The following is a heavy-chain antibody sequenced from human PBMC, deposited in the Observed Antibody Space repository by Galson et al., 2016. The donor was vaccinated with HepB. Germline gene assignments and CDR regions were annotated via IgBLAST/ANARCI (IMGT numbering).Heavy chain of an antibody. Sequence: SLRLSCAASGFNFYGYGMHWVRQAPGKGLEWVAVTWYDGSNKYYTDSVKGRFTISRDNSKNTLYLQMNNLRAEDTAVYYCARTMVRGVVKVGYYYYGLDVWGQGTTVTVSS. J-gene: IGHJ6*02. D-gene: IGHD3-10*01. CDR3: ARTMVRGVVKVGYYYYGLDV. V-gene: IGHV3-33*01. CDR2: TWYDGSNK. CDR1: GFNFYGYG.